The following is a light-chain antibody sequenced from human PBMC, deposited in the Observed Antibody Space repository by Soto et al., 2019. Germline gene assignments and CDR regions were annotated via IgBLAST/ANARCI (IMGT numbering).Light chain of an antibody. CDR2: LDSDGSH. Sequence: QPLLTQSPSASASLGASVKLTCTLSSGHSSYAIAWHQQQPEKGPRYLMKLDSDGSHTKGDAIPDRFSGSSSGAERYLTISSLQSEDEADYYCQTWGTGIHVVFGGGTKLTFL. CDR1: SGHSSYA. J-gene: IGLJ2*01. CDR3: QTWGTGIHVV. V-gene: IGLV4-69*01.